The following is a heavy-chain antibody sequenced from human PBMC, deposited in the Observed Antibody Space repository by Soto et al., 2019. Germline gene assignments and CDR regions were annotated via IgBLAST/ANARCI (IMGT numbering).Heavy chain of an antibody. J-gene: IGHJ5*02. CDR2: IKSKTAGGTT. D-gene: IGHD1-7*01. Sequence: EAQLVESGGGLVEPGGSLRLSCAASGFTLSTAWMHWVRQAPGRGLEWVGRIKSKTAGGTTDYAAPVRGRFSISRDDSKNMLYLDMNGLKTEDTAVYFCATHRSAYKLQLRYNWFDPWGQGTLVTVSS. CDR1: GFTLSTAW. V-gene: IGHV3-15*07. CDR3: ATHRSAYKLQLRYNWFDP.